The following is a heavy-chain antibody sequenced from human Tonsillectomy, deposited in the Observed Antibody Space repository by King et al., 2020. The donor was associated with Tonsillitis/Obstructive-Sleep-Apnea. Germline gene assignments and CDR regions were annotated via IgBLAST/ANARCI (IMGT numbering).Heavy chain of an antibody. J-gene: IGHJ6*03. CDR3: ARVLQNPFYYMDV. CDR2: FGSDSTYI. Sequence: VQLVESGGGLVKPGGSLRLSCAASGFTFSSYTINWVRQAPGKGLEWVSSFGSDSTYIYNADSMKGRITFSRDNAKSSLYLQINSLRAEDTALYYCARVLQNPFYYMDVWGKGTTVTVSS. V-gene: IGHV3-21*06. CDR1: GFTFSSYT. D-gene: IGHD4-11*01.